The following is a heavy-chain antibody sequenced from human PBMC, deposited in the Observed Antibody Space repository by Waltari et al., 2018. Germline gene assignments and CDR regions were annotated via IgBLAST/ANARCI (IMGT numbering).Heavy chain of an antibody. Sequence: QVQLVQSGSELKKPGASVKVSCKASGYTFTSYAMNWVRPAPGPGLEWMGWINTKTGNPTYAQGFTGRFVFSLDTSVSTAYLQISSLKAEDTAVYYCARELDIVATSGGDYILGYWGQGTLVTVSS. D-gene: IGHD2-2*03. CDR1: GYTFTSYA. J-gene: IGHJ4*02. CDR3: ARELDIVATSGGDYILGY. CDR2: INTKTGNP. V-gene: IGHV7-4-1*02.